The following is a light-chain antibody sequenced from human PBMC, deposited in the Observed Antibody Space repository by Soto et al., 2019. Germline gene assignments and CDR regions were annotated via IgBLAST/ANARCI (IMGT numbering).Light chain of an antibody. CDR3: NSYTSSSTLV. CDR2: EGF. V-gene: IGLV2-14*01. CDR1: SSDVGGYNY. J-gene: IGLJ1*01. Sequence: QSALTQPASVSGSPGQSITISCTGTSSDVGGYNYVSWYQQHPGKAPKLMIYEGFNRPSGVSNRFSGSRSGNTASLTTSGLQAEDEAEYYCNSYTSSSTLVFGTGTKHTVL.